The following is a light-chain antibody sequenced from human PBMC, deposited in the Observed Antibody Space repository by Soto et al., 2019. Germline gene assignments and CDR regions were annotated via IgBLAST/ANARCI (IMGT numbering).Light chain of an antibody. CDR2: GAS. V-gene: IGKV3-15*01. CDR3: HQYENWPKT. Sequence: EIVMTQSPPTLSVSPGERANLSCRASQSISRNLAWFQQKPGQAPSLLIFGASTRAAGIPARFSGSGSGTECTLTISGLQSEDVAVYFCHQYENWPKTFCQGTKVDI. CDR1: QSISRN. J-gene: IGKJ1*01.